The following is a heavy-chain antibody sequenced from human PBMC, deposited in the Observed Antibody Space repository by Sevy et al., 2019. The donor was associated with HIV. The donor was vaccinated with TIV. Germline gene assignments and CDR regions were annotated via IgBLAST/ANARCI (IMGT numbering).Heavy chain of an antibody. Sequence: GGSLRLSCAASGFTFSSYAMHWVRQAPGKGLEWVAVISYDGSIKYYAVSVKGRFTISRDNSKNTLYLQMNSLRAEDTAVYYCARGNGQETREYYFDYWGQGTLVTVSS. V-gene: IGHV3-30-3*01. D-gene: IGHD1-1*01. J-gene: IGHJ4*02. CDR2: ISYDGSIK. CDR3: ARGNGQETREYYFDY. CDR1: GFTFSSYA.